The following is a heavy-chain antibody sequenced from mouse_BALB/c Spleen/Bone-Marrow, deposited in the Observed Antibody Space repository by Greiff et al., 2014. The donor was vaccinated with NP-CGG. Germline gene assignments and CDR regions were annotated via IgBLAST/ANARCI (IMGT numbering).Heavy chain of an antibody. V-gene: IGHV14-3*02. CDR2: IDPANGNT. D-gene: IGHD1-2*01. J-gene: IGHJ2*01. CDR1: GFNIKDTY. Sequence: VQLQQSGAELVKPGASVKLPCTASGFNIKDTYMHWVKQRPEQGLEWIGRIDPANGNTKYDPKFQGKATITADTSSNTAYLQLSSLTSEDTAVYYCARTAPENFDYWGQGTTLTVSS. CDR3: ARTAPENFDY.